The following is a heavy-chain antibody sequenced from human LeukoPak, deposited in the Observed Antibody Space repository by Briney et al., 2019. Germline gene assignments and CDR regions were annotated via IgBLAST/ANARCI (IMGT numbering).Heavy chain of an antibody. CDR3: AADNGVGATSGVVFFDY. Sequence: ASVKVSCKASGFTFTSSAVQWVRQARGQRLEWIGWIVVGSGNTNYAQKFQERITITRDMSTSTAYMELSSLRSEDTAVYYCAADNGVGATSGVVFFDYWGQGTLVTVSS. CDR2: IVVGSGNT. J-gene: IGHJ4*02. CDR1: GFTFTSSA. D-gene: IGHD1-26*01. V-gene: IGHV1-58*01.